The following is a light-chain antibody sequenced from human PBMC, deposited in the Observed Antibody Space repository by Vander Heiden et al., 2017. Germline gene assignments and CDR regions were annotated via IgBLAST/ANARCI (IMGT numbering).Light chain of an antibody. CDR2: DAS. J-gene: IGKJ3*01. V-gene: IGKV3-11*01. CDR1: QSVSSY. CDR3: QQRSNWPGT. Sequence: EFVLPQSPATLSLSPGARATLSCRASQSVSSYLVWYQQKPGQAPRLLIYDASNRATGIPARFSGSGSGTDFTLTISRLEPEDFAVYYCQQRSNWPGTFGPGTIVDIK.